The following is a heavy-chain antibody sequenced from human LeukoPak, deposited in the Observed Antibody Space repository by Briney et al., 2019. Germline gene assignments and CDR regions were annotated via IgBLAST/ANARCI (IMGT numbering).Heavy chain of an antibody. Sequence: PSETLSLTCTVSGGSISSYYCSWIRQPPGKGLEWIGYIYYSGSTNYNPSLKSRVTISVDTSKNQFSLKLSSVTAADTAVYYCAGTYYDFWSGYSRGYYFDYWGQGTLVTVSS. J-gene: IGHJ4*02. V-gene: IGHV4-59*01. D-gene: IGHD3-3*01. CDR2: IYYSGST. CDR3: AGTYYDFWSGYSRGYYFDY. CDR1: GGSISSYY.